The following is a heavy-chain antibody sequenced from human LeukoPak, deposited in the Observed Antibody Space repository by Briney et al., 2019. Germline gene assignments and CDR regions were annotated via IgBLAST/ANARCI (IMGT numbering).Heavy chain of an antibody. CDR2: IYYSGST. J-gene: IGHJ4*02. D-gene: IGHD1-26*01. V-gene: IGHV4-59*08. Sequence: IVYIYYSGSTNYNPSLKSRVTISVDTSKNQFSLKLSSVPAADTAVYYCARQGSRNSPFDYWGQGTLVTVSS. CDR3: ARQGSRNSPFDY.